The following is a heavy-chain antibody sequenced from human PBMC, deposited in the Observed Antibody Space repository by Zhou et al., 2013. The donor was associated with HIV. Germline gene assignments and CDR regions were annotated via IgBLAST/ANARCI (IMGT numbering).Heavy chain of an antibody. CDR1: GGTFSSYA. V-gene: IGHV1-69*04. CDR3: AREVVTGSRTYYYYMDV. D-gene: IGHD3-22*01. CDR2: IIPILGIA. Sequence: QVQLVQSGAEVKKPGSSVKVSCKASGGTFSSYAISWVRQAPGQGLEWMGRIIPILGIANYAQKFQGRVTITADKSTSTAYMELSSLRSEDTAVYYCAREVVTGSRTYYYYMDVWGKGTTVTVSS. J-gene: IGHJ6*03.